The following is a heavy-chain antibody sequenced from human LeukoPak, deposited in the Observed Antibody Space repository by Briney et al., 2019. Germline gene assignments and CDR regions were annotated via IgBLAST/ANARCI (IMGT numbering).Heavy chain of an antibody. CDR1: GFTFSSYS. CDR3: ARAHTIFWEFDAFDI. D-gene: IGHD3-3*01. J-gene: IGHJ3*02. V-gene: IGHV3-69-1*01. Sequence: GGSLSLSRAASGFTFSSYSMNWVRQAPGKGLEWVSSITSSSTIYYAESVQGRFTISRDNAKNSLYLQMNSLRDEDTAVYFCARAHTIFWEFDAFDIWGRGTRVTVSS. CDR2: ITSSSTI.